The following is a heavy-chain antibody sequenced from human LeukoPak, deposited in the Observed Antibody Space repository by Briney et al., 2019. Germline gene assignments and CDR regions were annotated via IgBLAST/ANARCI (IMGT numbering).Heavy chain of an antibody. CDR2: FSGSGGTT. CDR3: TKGRVSSNGWTFNDY. Sequence: GGSLRLSCAASGFTFSSYSMNWVRQAPGKGLEWVSSFSGSGGTTYYADSVKGRFTISRDNSKNTLYLQMNSLRAEDTAVYYCTKGRVSSNGWTFNDYWGQGTLVTVSS. CDR1: GFTFSSYS. D-gene: IGHD3-22*01. J-gene: IGHJ4*02. V-gene: IGHV3-23*01.